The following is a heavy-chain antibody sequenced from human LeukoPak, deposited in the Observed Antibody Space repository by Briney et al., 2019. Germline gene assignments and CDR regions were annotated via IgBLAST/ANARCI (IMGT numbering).Heavy chain of an antibody. CDR1: GGSISSSSYY. CDR3: ARGLYYYYYYYMDV. J-gene: IGHJ6*03. Sequence: SETLSLTCTVSGGSISSSSYYWGWIRQPPGTGLEWIGSIYYSGSTYYNPSLRSRVTISVHTSKNQFSLKLSSVTAADTTVYYCARGLYYYYYYYMDVWGKGTTVTVSS. CDR2: IYYSGST. D-gene: IGHD3-16*01. V-gene: IGHV4-39*07.